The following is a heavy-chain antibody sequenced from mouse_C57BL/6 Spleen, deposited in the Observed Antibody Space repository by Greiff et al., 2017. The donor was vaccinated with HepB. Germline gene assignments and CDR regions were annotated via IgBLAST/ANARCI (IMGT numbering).Heavy chain of an antibody. V-gene: IGHV14-4*01. D-gene: IGHD1-1*01. J-gene: IGHJ2*01. CDR3: ATGYDGSSPRDY. CDR2: IDPENGDT. CDR1: GFNIKDDY. Sequence: EVQLQQSGAELVRPGASVKLSCTASGFNIKDDYMHWVKQRPEQGLEWIGCIDPENGDTGYTSKFQGKATITADTSSNTAYLQLSSLTSEDTAVYYCATGYDGSSPRDYWGQGTTLTVSS.